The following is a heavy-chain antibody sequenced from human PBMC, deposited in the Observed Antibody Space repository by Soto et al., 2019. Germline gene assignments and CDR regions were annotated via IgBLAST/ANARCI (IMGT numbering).Heavy chain of an antibody. CDR3: ARGYCSSTSCYFAFDI. D-gene: IGHD2-2*01. CDR1: GYIFTDYG. V-gene: IGHV1-2*04. Sequence: GASVKVSCKASGYIFTDYGISWVRQAPGQGLEWMGWITPNSGNTNYAQKFQGWVTMTRDTPISTAYMELSSLRSDDTAVYYCARGYCSSTSCYFAFDIWGQETMVTVSS. J-gene: IGHJ3*02. CDR2: ITPNSGNT.